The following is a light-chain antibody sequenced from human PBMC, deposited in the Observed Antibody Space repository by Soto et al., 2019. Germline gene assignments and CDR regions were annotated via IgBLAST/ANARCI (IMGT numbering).Light chain of an antibody. CDR3: QQYNSFT. CDR1: QSILSW. Sequence: DIQMTQSPSTLSASVGDRVTITCRASQSILSWLAWYQQKPGKAPKLLIYKASSLESGVPSRFSGSGSGTEFTLTISSLQPDDFATYYCQQYNSFTFGPGTKVDIK. J-gene: IGKJ3*01. V-gene: IGKV1-5*03. CDR2: KAS.